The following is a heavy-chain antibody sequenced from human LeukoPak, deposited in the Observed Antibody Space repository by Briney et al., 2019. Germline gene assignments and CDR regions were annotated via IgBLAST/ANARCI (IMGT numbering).Heavy chain of an antibody. CDR3: AKDLSSFAGIAARPSDY. Sequence: GGSLRLSCAASGFTFSSYAMSWVRQAPGKGLEWVAAISGSGGSTYSADSVKGRFTISRDNSKNTLYLQMNSLRAEDTAVYYCAKDLSSFAGIAARPSDYWGQRTLVTVSS. J-gene: IGHJ4*02. CDR1: GFTFSSYA. D-gene: IGHD6-6*01. V-gene: IGHV3-23*01. CDR2: ISGSGGST.